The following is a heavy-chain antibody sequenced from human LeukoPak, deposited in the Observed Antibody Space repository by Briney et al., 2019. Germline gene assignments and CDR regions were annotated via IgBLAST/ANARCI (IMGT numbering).Heavy chain of an antibody. D-gene: IGHD2-2*01. CDR3: ARSHVVVVPAAKYYYYYYMDV. V-gene: IGHV4-38-2*02. J-gene: IGHJ6*03. CDR1: GYSISSGYY. CDR2: IYHSGST. Sequence: SETLSLTCTVSGYSISSGYYWGWIRQPPGKGLEWIGSIYHSGSTYYNPSLKSRVTISVDTSKNQFSLKLSSVTAADTAVYYCARSHVVVVPAAKYYYYYYMDVWGKGTTVTVSS.